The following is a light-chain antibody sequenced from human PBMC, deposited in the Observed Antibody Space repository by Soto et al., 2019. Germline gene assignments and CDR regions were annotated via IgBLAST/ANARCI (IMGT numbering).Light chain of an antibody. J-gene: IGKJ5*01. CDR3: QQYGSSPLIT. CDR1: QSVSSSY. V-gene: IGKV3-20*01. Sequence: EIVLTQSPGTLSLSPGERATLSCRASQSVSSSYLAWYQQKPGQAPRLLIYGASSMATGIPDRFSGSGSGTDFSLTISSLEPEDFAVYYCQQYGSSPLITFGQGTRLEIK. CDR2: GAS.